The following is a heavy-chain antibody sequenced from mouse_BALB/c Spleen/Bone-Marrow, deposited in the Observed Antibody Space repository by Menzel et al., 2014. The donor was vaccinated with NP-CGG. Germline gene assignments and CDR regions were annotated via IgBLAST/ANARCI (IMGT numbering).Heavy chain of an antibody. D-gene: IGHD2-4*01. V-gene: IGHV5-17*02. CDR3: ARSPYDYAAMDY. Sequence: EVQGVESGGGLVQPGGSRKLSCAASGFTFSSSGMHWVRQAPEKGLEWVAYISSGSSTIYYADTVKGRFTISRDNPKNTLFLQMTSLRSEDAAMYYCARSPYDYAAMDYWGQGTSVTVSS. J-gene: IGHJ4*01. CDR2: ISSGSSTI. CDR1: GFTFSSSG.